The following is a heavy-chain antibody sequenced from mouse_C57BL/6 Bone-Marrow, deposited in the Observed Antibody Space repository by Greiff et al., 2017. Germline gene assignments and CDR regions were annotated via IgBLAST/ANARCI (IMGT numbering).Heavy chain of an antibody. D-gene: IGHD2-3*01. J-gene: IGHJ4*01. CDR2: INSDGGST. CDR3: ERHMDCYWGYAMDY. Sequence: VHLVESGGGLVQPGESLKLSCESNEYEFPTHDMSWVRKTPEKRLELVAAINSDGGSTYSPDTMERRFIISRDNTKTTLYLQMSSLRSEDTALYYCERHMDCYWGYAMDYWGQGTSVTVSS. V-gene: IGHV5-2*01. CDR1: EYEFPTHD.